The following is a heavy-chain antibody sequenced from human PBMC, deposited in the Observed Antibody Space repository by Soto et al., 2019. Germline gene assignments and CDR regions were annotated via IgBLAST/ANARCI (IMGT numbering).Heavy chain of an antibody. V-gene: IGHV3-21*01. D-gene: IGHD6-19*01. J-gene: IGHJ4*02. CDR2: ISSSSSYI. CDR1: GFTFSSYS. Sequence: GSLRLSCAASGFTFSSYSMNWVRQAPGKGLEWVSSISSSSSYIDYADSVKGRFTISRDNAKNSLYLQMNSLRAEDTAVYYCARVAVAGQGEFDYWGQGTLVTVSS. CDR3: ARVAVAGQGEFDY.